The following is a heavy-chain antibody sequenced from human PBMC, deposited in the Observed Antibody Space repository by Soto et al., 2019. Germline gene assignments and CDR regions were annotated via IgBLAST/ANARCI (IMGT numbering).Heavy chain of an antibody. CDR1: GFPLTTTGMC. CDR2: FEWGDDK. Sequence: SGPTLVNPTQTLTLTCTVSGFPLTTTGMCVTCIRQPPGKALEWLALFEWGDDKNYNTSLMSRFTLSKDTSKNQLILTMTNMDPVETGTYYCARMLKRGTSAWIQNDYWGQGTLVTVSS. CDR3: ARMLKRGTSAWIQNDY. J-gene: IGHJ4*02. V-gene: IGHV2-70*01. D-gene: IGHD3-16*01.